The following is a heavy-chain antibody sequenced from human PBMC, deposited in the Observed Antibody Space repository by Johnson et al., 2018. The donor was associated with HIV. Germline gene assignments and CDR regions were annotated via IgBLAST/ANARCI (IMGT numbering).Heavy chain of an antibody. CDR2: ILYDGNNQ. J-gene: IGHJ3*02. V-gene: IGHV3-30*14. D-gene: IGHD5-24*01. Sequence: QVQLVESGGGVVQPGRSLRLSCAASGFIFSSYAMHWVRQAPGKGLEWVAVILYDGNNQYYADSVKGRFTISRDNSKNILYLQMNSLRAEDTAVYYCARGRDGYNLDAFDIWGQGTMVTVSS. CDR1: GFIFSSYA. CDR3: ARGRDGYNLDAFDI.